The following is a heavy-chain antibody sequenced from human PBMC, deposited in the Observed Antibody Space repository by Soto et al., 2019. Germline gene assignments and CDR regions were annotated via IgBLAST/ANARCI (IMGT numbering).Heavy chain of an antibody. CDR3: AWGVSAAGSEY. J-gene: IGHJ4*02. Sequence: QLQLQESGPGLVKPSETLSLTCPVSGGAISSSSYSWGWSRQPPGKGLEWIGSVQYSGSTYNNPSLKSRVTISVDTSRNQFSLRLSSVTVADTAVYYCAWGVSAAGSEYWGQGIQVTVSS. V-gene: IGHV4-39*01. D-gene: IGHD3-10*01. CDR2: VQYSGST. CDR1: GGAISSSSYS.